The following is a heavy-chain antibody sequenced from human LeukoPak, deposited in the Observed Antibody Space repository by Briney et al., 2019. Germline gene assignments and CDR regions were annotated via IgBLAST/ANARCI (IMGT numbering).Heavy chain of an antibody. D-gene: IGHD5-12*01. CDR2: IYYSGST. V-gene: IGHV4-59*01. CDR3: ARGYSGYDWDY. Sequence: PSETLSLTCTVSGGSISSYYRSWIRQPPGKGLEWIGYIYYSGSTNYNPSLKSRVTISVDTSKNQFSLKLSSVTAADTAVYYCARGYSGYDWDYWGQGTLVTVSS. J-gene: IGHJ4*02. CDR1: GGSISSYY.